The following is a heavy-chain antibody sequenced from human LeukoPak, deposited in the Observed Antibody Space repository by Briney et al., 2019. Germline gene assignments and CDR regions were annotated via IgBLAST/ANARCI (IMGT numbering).Heavy chain of an antibody. CDR3: AKDQGIAVVSYYFDY. J-gene: IGHJ4*02. D-gene: IGHD6-19*01. CDR1: GFAFRSYG. Sequence: PGGSLRLSCAASGFAFRSYGMHWVRQAPGKGLEWVAVISYDGSNEYYADSVKGRFTISRDNSKNTLYLQMNSLRAEDTAVYYCAKDQGIAVVSYYFDYWGQGTLVTVSS. V-gene: IGHV3-30*18. CDR2: ISYDGSNE.